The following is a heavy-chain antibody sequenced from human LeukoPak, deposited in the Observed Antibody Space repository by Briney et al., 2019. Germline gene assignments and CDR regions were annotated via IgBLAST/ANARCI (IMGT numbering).Heavy chain of an antibody. V-gene: IGHV3-64*01. CDR3: ARDLYGTAPD. J-gene: IGHJ4*02. CDR1: GFTFSSYA. Sequence: GGSLRLSCAASGFTFSSYAVHWVRQAPGKGLEYVSAISSNGGSTYYANSVKGRFTISRDNSKNTLYLQMGSLRAEDMAVYYCARDLYGTAPDWGQGTLLTVSS. D-gene: IGHD4-17*01. CDR2: ISSNGGST.